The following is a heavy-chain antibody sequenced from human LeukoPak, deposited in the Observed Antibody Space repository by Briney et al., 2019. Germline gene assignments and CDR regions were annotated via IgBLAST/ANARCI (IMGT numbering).Heavy chain of an antibody. Sequence: PAGSLRLSCAASGFTFSSYEMNWVRQPPGKGLEWVSYISNSGSTIYYADSVKGRFTISRDNARNSLYLQMNSLRGEDTAVYYCARGPHPYSSGWYHFDYWGQGTLVTVSS. V-gene: IGHV3-48*03. CDR2: ISNSGSTI. CDR3: ARGPHPYSSGWYHFDY. D-gene: IGHD6-19*01. J-gene: IGHJ4*02. CDR1: GFTFSSYE.